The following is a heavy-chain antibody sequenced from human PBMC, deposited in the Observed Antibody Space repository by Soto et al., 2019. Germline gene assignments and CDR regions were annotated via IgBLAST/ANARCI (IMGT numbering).Heavy chain of an antibody. Sequence: QVQLQQWGAGLLKPSETLSLTCAVYGGSFSGYYWSWIRQPPGKGLEWIGEINHSGSTNYNPSLKSRVTISVDTSKTQFSLKLSSVTAADTAVYYCARNLVLGFDPWGQGTLVTVSS. J-gene: IGHJ5*02. CDR1: GGSFSGYY. CDR2: INHSGST. V-gene: IGHV4-34*01. CDR3: ARNLVLGFDP. D-gene: IGHD6-13*01.